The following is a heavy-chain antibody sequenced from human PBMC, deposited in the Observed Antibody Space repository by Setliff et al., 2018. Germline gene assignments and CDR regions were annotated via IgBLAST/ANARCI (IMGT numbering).Heavy chain of an antibody. V-gene: IGHV1-69*05. Sequence: SVKVSCKASRGTFSSYGITWVRQAPGQGLEWMGGIIPIFGTTDYAQKFQGRVTITTAESTSTAYMEMSSLRSEDTAVYYCARERGDIVSTTSYYYYMDVWGKGTTVTVPS. CDR2: IIPIFGTT. CDR3: ARERGDIVSTTSYYYYMDV. CDR1: RGTFSSYG. J-gene: IGHJ6*03. D-gene: IGHD5-12*01.